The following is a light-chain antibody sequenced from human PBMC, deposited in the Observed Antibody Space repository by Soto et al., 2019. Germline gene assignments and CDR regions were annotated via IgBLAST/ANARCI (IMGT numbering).Light chain of an antibody. CDR3: SSFTTSTTYV. J-gene: IGLJ1*01. V-gene: IGLV2-18*02. CDR2: EVN. CDR1: SSDVGSYNR. Sequence: QSALTQPSSVSGSPGQSVAVSCTGTSSDVGSYNRVSWYQQPPGTAPKLIIYEVNNWPSGVPDRFSGSKSGNTASLTISGLQAEDEADYYCSSFTTSTTYVFGTGTKVTVL.